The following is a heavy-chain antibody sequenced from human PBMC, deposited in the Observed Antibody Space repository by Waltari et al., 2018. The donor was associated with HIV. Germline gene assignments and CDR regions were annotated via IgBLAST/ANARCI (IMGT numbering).Heavy chain of an antibody. V-gene: IGHV3-23*01. D-gene: IGHD3-3*01. J-gene: IGHJ6*02. CDR2: ISGSGGST. CDR3: AKVGETDFWSGYPPTHYYYYGMDV. CDR1: GFTFSSYA. Sequence: EVQLLESGGGLVQPGGSLRLSCAASGFTFSSYAMSWVRQAPGKGLEWVSAISGSGGSTYYADSVKGRFTISRDNSKNTLYLQMNSLRAEDTAVYYCAKVGETDFWSGYPPTHYYYYGMDVWGQGTTVTVSS.